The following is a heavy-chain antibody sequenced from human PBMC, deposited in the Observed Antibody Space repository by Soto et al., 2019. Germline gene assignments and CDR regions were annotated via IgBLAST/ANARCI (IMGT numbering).Heavy chain of an antibody. D-gene: IGHD4-17*01. CDR3: ARDPPHPSGDYPAWFDP. V-gene: IGHV1-69*12. Sequence: QVQLVQSGAEVKKPGSSVKVSCKASGGTFSSYAISWVRQAPGQGLEWMGGIIPIFGTANYAQKFQGRVTITADESTSTAYMELSSLRSEDTAVYYCARDPPHPSGDYPAWFDPWGQGTLVTVSS. J-gene: IGHJ5*02. CDR2: IIPIFGTA. CDR1: GGTFSSYA.